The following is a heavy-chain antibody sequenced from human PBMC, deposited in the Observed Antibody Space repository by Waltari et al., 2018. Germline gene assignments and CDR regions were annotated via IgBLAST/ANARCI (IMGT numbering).Heavy chain of an antibody. V-gene: IGHV3-23*03. CDR3: AKDSGAAPRGFDY. D-gene: IGHD6-6*01. CDR1: GFTFSSYA. Sequence: VQLLESGGGLVQPGGSLRLSCAASGFTFSSYAMSWVRQAPGKGLEWVAVIYSGGSTYYVDSVKGRFTISRDNSKNTLYLQMNSLRAEDTAVYYCAKDSGAAPRGFDYWGQGTLVTVSS. CDR2: IYSGGST. J-gene: IGHJ4*02.